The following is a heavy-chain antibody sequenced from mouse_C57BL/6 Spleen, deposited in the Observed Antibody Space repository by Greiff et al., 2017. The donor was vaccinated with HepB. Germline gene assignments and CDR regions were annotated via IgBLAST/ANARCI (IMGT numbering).Heavy chain of an antibody. CDR2: IGPGSGST. CDR1: GYTFTDYY. V-gene: IGHV1-77*01. Sequence: QVQLQQSGAELVKPGASVKISCKASGYTFTDYYINWVKQRPGQGLEWIGKIGPGSGSTYYNEKFKGKATLTADKSSSTAYMQLSSLTSEDSAVYFCARSPSYYGSSYDWYFDVWGTGTTVTVSS. J-gene: IGHJ1*03. D-gene: IGHD1-1*01. CDR3: ARSPSYYGSSYDWYFDV.